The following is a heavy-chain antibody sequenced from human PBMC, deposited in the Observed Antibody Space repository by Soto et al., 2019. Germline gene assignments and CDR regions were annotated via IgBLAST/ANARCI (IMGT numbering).Heavy chain of an antibody. J-gene: IGHJ4*02. Sequence: VGSLRLSCAASGFTFSSYGMHWVRQAPGKGLEWVAVIWYDGSNKYYADSVKGRFTISRDNSKNTLYLQMNSLRAEDTAVYYCATSSGWYGEAGFFDYWGQGTLVTVSS. V-gene: IGHV3-33*01. CDR1: GFTFSSYG. CDR3: ATSSGWYGEAGFFDY. CDR2: IWYDGSNK. D-gene: IGHD6-19*01.